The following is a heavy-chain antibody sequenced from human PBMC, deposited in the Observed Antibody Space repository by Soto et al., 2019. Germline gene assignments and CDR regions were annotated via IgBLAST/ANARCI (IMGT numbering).Heavy chain of an antibody. CDR2: ISSSSSYI. V-gene: IGHV3-21*01. CDR1: GFTYSSYT. CDR3: ARQTYSSYWGYFGY. J-gene: IGHJ4*02. Sequence: EVQLVESGGGLVKPGGSPRLSCAASGFTYSSYTMNWVRQAPGKGLEWVASISSSSSYIYYADSVKGRFTISRDNAKNSLYLQMNSLRAEDTAVYYCARQTYSSYWGYFGYWGQGALVTVSS. D-gene: IGHD6-6*01.